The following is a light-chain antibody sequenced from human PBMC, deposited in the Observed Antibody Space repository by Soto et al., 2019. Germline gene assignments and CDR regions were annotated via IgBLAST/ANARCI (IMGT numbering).Light chain of an antibody. V-gene: IGLV2-14*01. CDR1: SSDVGGYNY. CDR3: SSYTSSSTYV. CDR2: DVT. Sequence: ALTQPASVSGSPGQSITISCTGTSSDVGGYNYVSWYQQHPGKAPKLMIYDVTYRPSGVSNRFSGSKSGNTASLTISGLQAEDEADYYCSSYTSSSTYVFGTGTKVTVL. J-gene: IGLJ1*01.